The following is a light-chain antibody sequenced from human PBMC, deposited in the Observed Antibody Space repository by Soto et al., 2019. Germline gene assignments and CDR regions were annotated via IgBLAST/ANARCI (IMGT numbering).Light chain of an antibody. V-gene: IGKV3-15*01. CDR1: QSVSSN. CDR2: GAS. J-gene: IGKJ1*01. CDR3: QQYNNWFRT. Sequence: EIVMTQSPATLSVSPGDRATLSCRASQSVSSNLAWYQQKPGQAPRLLIYGASTRATGIPARFSGSGSGTEFTLTISSLQSEDFAVYYCQQYNNWFRTFGQGTKVDIK.